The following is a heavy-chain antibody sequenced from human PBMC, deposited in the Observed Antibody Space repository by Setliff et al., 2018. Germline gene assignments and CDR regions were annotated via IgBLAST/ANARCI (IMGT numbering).Heavy chain of an antibody. CDR2: ISASGGST. J-gene: IGHJ4*02. CDR1: GFSFTDSA. D-gene: IGHD3-16*01. CDR3: AKVPIWGSVDY. Sequence: QSGGSLRLSCEASGFSFTDSAMSWVRQAPGKGLEWVSVISASGGSTYYADSVKGRFTISRDNSKNTLYLQMNSLRAEDTALYYCAKVPIWGSVDYWGQGTLVTVSS. V-gene: IGHV3-23*01.